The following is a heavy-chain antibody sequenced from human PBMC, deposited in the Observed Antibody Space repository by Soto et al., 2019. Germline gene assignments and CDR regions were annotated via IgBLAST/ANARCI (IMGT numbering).Heavy chain of an antibody. D-gene: IGHD3-3*01. Sequence: EVQLVESGGGLVKPGGSLRLSCAASGFTFSSYSMNWVRQAPGKGLEWVSSISSSSSYIYYADSVKGRFTISRDNAKNLLYLQMNSLRAEDTAVYYCARAEIFGVADDAFDIWGQGTMVTVSS. V-gene: IGHV3-21*01. CDR1: GFTFSSYS. J-gene: IGHJ3*02. CDR2: ISSSSSYI. CDR3: ARAEIFGVADDAFDI.